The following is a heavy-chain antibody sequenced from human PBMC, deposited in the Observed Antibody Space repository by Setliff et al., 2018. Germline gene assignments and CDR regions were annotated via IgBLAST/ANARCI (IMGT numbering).Heavy chain of an antibody. CDR3: ASGDWFYFDC. Sequence: GGSLRLSCAASGFTFSSYGLHWVRQAPGKGLEWLSKISGTGNTVYYGDSVRGRFTISRDAAKNSVHLQMNSLRGEDTAVYYCASGDWFYFDCWGQGTLVTVSS. J-gene: IGHJ4*02. D-gene: IGHD2-21*01. V-gene: IGHV3-48*03. CDR1: GFTFSSYG. CDR2: ISGTGNTV.